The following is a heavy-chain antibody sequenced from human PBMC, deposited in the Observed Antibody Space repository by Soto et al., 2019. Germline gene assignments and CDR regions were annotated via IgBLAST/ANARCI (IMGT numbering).Heavy chain of an antibody. J-gene: IGHJ5*02. Sequence: SETLSLTCAVYGGSFSGYYWSWIRQPPGKGLEWIGEINHSGSTNYNPSLKSRVTISVDTSKNQFSLKLSSVTAADTAVYYCARRIAAAGTRLFDPWGQGTLVTVS. CDR3: ARRIAAAGTRLFDP. CDR1: GGSFSGYY. V-gene: IGHV4-34*01. CDR2: INHSGST. D-gene: IGHD6-13*01.